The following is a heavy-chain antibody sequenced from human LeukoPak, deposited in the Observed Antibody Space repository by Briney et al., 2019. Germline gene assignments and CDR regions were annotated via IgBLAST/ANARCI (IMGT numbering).Heavy chain of an antibody. D-gene: IGHD6-13*01. CDR2: IVVGSGNT. CDR1: GFIFTSSA. V-gene: IGHV1-58*02. Sequence: SVKVSCKASGFIFTSSAMQWVRQARGQRLEWIGWIVVGSGNTNYAQKFQERVTITRDMSTSTAYMELSSLRSEDTAVYYCAAGTESSSWYSPIDPWGQGTLVTVSS. CDR3: AAGTESSSWYSPIDP. J-gene: IGHJ5*02.